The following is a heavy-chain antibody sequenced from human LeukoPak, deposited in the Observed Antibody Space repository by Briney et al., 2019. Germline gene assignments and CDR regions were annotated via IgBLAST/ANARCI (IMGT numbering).Heavy chain of an antibody. V-gene: IGHV1-2*02. CDR3: ARAHRIAARAGRANWFDP. J-gene: IGHJ5*02. CDR2: INPNSGGT. D-gene: IGHD6-6*01. Sequence: GASVKVSCKASGYTFTGYYMHWVRQAPGQGLDWMGWINPNSGGTNYAQKFQGRFTMTRDTSISTAYMELSRLRSDDTAVYYCARAHRIAARAGRANWFDPWGQGTLVTVSS. CDR1: GYTFTGYY.